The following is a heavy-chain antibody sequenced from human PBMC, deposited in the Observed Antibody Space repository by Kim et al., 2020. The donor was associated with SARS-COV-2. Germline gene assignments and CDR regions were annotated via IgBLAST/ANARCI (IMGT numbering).Heavy chain of an antibody. CDR1: GFTFSSYA. CDR2: ISYDGSNK. Sequence: GGSLRLSCAASGFTFSSYAMHWVRQAPGKGLEWVAVISYDGSNKYYADSVKGRFTISRDNSKNTLYLQMNSLRAEDTAVYYCARDIYSSSWYEVAYYYGMDVWGQGTTVTVSS. D-gene: IGHD6-13*01. V-gene: IGHV3-30*04. CDR3: ARDIYSSSWYEVAYYYGMDV. J-gene: IGHJ6*02.